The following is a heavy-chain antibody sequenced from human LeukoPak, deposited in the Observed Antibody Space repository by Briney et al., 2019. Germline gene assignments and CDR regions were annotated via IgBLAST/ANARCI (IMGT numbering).Heavy chain of an antibody. CDR3: ARGGRGSGSETAAIMYSRPRRSITFDY. CDR1: GGSFSGYY. D-gene: IGHD2-2*02. V-gene: IGHV4-34*01. Sequence: NSSETLSLTCAVYGGSFSGYYWSWIRQPPGKGLEWIGEIYHSGSTNYNPSLKSRVTISVDTSKNQFSLKLSSVTAADTAVYYCARGGRGSGSETAAIMYSRPRRSITFDYWGQGTLVTVSS. CDR2: IYHSGST. J-gene: IGHJ4*02.